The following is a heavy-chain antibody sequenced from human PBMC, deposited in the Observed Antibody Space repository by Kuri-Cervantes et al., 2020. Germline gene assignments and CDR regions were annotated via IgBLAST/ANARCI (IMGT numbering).Heavy chain of an antibody. CDR2: INHSGST. J-gene: IGHJ4*02. D-gene: IGHD2-15*01. CDR3: ARGRVAATTSYYFDF. CDR1: GGSFSGYY. V-gene: IGHV4-34*01. Sequence: SETLSLTCAVYGGSFSGYYWSWIRQPPRKGLEWIGEINHSGSTNYNPSLKSRVTISVDTSKNQFSLKLSSVTAADTAVYYCARGRVAATTSYYFDFWGQGTLVTVSS.